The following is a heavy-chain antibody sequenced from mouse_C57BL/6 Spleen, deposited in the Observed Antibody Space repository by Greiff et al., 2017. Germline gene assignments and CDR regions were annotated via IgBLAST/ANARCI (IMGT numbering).Heavy chain of an antibody. V-gene: IGHV3-5*01. CDR2: NYYSGTI. CDR1: GISITTGNYR. J-gene: IGHJ2*01. CDR3: AREWIYDGYYFDY. D-gene: IGHD2-3*01. Sequence: VQLQQSGPGLVKPSQTVFLTCTVTGISITTGNYRWSWIRQFPGNKLEWIGYNYYSGTITNNPSLTSRTTITRDTPKNQFFLEMNSLTAEDTATYYCAREWIYDGYYFDYWGQGTTLTVSS.